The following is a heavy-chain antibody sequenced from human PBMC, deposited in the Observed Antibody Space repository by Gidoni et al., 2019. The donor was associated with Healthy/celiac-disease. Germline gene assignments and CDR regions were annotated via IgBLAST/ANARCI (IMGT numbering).Heavy chain of an antibody. D-gene: IGHD4-17*01. V-gene: IGHV7-4-1*02. J-gene: IGHJ5*02. CDR1: GYTFTSYA. CDR3: ARGPDDDYGDYRGWFDP. CDR2: INTNTGNP. Sequence: QVQLVQSGSALQKPGASVKVSCTASGYTFTSYAMNCVRQAPGQGLEWMGWINTNTGNPTYAQGFTGRFVFSLDTSVSTAYLQISSLKAEDTAVYYCARGPDDDYGDYRGWFDPWGQGTLVTVSS.